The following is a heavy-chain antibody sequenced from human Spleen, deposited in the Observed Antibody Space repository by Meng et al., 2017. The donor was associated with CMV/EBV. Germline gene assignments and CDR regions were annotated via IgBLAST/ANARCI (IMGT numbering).Heavy chain of an antibody. CDR3: ASGGGLGGDYYYYGMDV. J-gene: IGHJ6*02. CDR2: MNPNSGNT. V-gene: IGHV1-8*03. D-gene: IGHD3-3*01. Sequence: ASVKVSCKASGYTFTSYDINWVRQATGQGLEWMGWMNPNSGNTGYAQKFQGRVTITRNTSISTAYMELSSLRSEDTAVYYCASGGGLGGDYYYYGMDVWGQGTTVTVS. CDR1: GYTFTSYD.